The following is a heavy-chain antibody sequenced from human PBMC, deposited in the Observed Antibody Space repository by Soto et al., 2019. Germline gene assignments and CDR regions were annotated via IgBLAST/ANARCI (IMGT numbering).Heavy chain of an antibody. J-gene: IGHJ4*02. D-gene: IGHD3-22*01. CDR2: ISTYNGNT. CDR1: GYTFITYG. Sequence: QVQLVQSGAEVKKPGASVKVSCKASGYTFITYGVSWVRQAPGQGLDWLGWISTYNGNTRYAERLQGRVTMTTDTTTNTAYMELRNLRSDDTAVYYCARGPTDYYDNSANYFLDYWGQGTLVIVSS. CDR3: ARGPTDYYDNSANYFLDY. V-gene: IGHV1-18*01.